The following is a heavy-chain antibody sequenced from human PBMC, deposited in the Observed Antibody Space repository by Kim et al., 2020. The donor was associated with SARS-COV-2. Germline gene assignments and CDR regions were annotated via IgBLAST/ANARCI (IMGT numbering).Heavy chain of an antibody. Sequence: YITYADSVKGRFTISRDIVKNSVYLQMSSLRAEDTALYFCAREIYYNGLDVWGQGTTVTVSS. CDR3: AREIYYNGLDV. D-gene: IGHD3-10*01. CDR2: YI. J-gene: IGHJ6*02. V-gene: IGHV3-21*01.